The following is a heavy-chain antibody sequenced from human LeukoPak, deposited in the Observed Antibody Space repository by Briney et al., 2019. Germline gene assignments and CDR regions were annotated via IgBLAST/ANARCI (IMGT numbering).Heavy chain of an antibody. CDR3: ARAADDYVWGSYKY. Sequence: GESLKISCKGSGYRFTSYWIGWVRQMPGKGLEWMGIIYPGDSDTRYSPSFEGQITTSADKSISTAYLQWSTLKASDTAMYYCARAADDYVWGSYKYWGQGTLVTVSS. J-gene: IGHJ4*02. D-gene: IGHD3-16*01. CDR1: GYRFTSYW. V-gene: IGHV5-51*01. CDR2: IYPGDSDT.